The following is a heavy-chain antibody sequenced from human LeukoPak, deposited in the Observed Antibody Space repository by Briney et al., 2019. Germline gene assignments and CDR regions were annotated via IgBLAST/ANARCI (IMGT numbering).Heavy chain of an antibody. D-gene: IGHD3-9*01. J-gene: IGHJ5*02. V-gene: IGHV4-59*01. CDR2: IYYSGST. CDR1: GGSISSYY. CDR3: ARGDILTGFFPLFDP. Sequence: SETLSLTCTVSGGSISSYYWSWIRQPPGKGLERIGYIYYSGSTNYNPSLKSRVTIPVDTSKNQFSLKPSSVTAADTAVYYCARGDILTGFFPLFDPWGQGTLVTVSS.